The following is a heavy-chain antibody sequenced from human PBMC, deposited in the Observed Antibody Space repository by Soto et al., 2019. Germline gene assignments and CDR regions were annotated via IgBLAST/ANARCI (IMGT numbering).Heavy chain of an antibody. D-gene: IGHD2-2*01. J-gene: IGHJ5*02. CDR3: ARQGRVGYCSSTSCYPGGPNWFDP. V-gene: IGHV4-39*01. CDR1: GGSISSSSYY. Sequence: QLQLQESGPGLVKPSETLSLTCTVSGGSISSSSYYWGWIRQPPGKGLEWIGSIYYSGSTYYNPSLKSRVTISVDTSKNQFSLKLSSVTAADTAVYYCARQGRVGYCSSTSCYPGGPNWFDPWGQGTLVTVSS. CDR2: IYYSGST.